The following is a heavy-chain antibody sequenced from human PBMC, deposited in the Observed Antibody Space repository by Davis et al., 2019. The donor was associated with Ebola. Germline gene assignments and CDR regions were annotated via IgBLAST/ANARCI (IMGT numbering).Heavy chain of an antibody. D-gene: IGHD6-19*01. V-gene: IGHV3-21*01. CDR3: ARDGSGWYGLFDY. J-gene: IGHJ4*02. CDR2: ISSSSSYI. CDR1: GFTFSSYG. Sequence: PGGSLRLSCAASGFTFSSYGMHWVRQAPGKGLEWVSSISSSSSYIYYADSVKGRFTISRDNAKNSLYLQMNSLRAEDTAVYYCARDGSGWYGLFDYWGQGTLVTVSS.